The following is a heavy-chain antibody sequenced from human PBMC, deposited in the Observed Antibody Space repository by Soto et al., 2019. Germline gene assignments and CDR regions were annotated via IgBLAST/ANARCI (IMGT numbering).Heavy chain of an antibody. V-gene: IGHV1-18*01. CDR3: ATDRKGAEGFDP. CDR2: IGADNGDT. Sequence: QVQLVQSGAEVKKPGASVKVSCKASGYTFSTYGFSWVRQAPGQGLEWMGWIGADNGDTNYAQNFQGRVTMTTDTPTTTYYMELRSLTPDDTAVYFCATDRKGAEGFDPWGQGTLVTVSS. D-gene: IGHD3-9*01. CDR1: GYTFSTYG. J-gene: IGHJ5*02.